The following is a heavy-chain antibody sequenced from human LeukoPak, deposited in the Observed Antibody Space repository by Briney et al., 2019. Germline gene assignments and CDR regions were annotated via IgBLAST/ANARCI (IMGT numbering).Heavy chain of an antibody. J-gene: IGHJ4*02. CDR1: GYTFTNYH. V-gene: IGHV1-46*01. D-gene: IGHD2-21*02. CDR2: INPSGGST. CDR3: ARGTYCGGGCYSLGGNYYFDY. Sequence: ASVKVSCKASGYTFTNYHMHWVRQAPGQGLEWMGIINPSGGSTNYAQKFQGRVTMTRDTSTSTVYMELSSLRSEDTAVYYCARGTYCGGGCYSLGGNYYFDYWGQGTLVTVSS.